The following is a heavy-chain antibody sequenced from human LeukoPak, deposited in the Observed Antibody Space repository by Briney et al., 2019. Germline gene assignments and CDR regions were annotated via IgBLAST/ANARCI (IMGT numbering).Heavy chain of an antibody. D-gene: IGHD2-21*01. J-gene: IGHJ6*02. V-gene: IGHV3-23*01. Sequence: GGSLRLSCEGSGFNFSNYAMTWVRQAPGKGLEWVTVISGSGGRAEYADSVKARFTISRDKSKDTVFLQMNSLRGDDTAVYYCAKGDYGDSSYYYYGMDVWGQGTMVTVSS. CDR1: GFNFSNYA. CDR2: ISGSGGRA. CDR3: AKGDYGDSSYYYYGMDV.